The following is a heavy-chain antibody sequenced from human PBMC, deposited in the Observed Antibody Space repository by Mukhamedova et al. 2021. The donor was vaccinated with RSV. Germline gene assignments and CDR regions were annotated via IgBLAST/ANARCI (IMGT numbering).Heavy chain of an antibody. CDR2: GTT. V-gene: IGHV3-15*01. CDR3: TTALLQIYCTNDLCRWVDY. J-gene: IGHJ4*02. Sequence: GTTDYAAPVKGRFTISRDDSKNTLYLQMNSLKTEDTAVYYCTTALLQIYCTNDLCRWVDYWGQGTLVTVSS. D-gene: IGHD2-8*01.